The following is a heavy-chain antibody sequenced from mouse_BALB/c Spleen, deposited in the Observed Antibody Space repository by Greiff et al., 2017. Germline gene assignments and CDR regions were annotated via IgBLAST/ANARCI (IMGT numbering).Heavy chain of an antibody. D-gene: IGHD1-1*01. CDR3: ARSDYSYAMDY. Sequence: EVKLEESGPGLVKPSQSLSLTCTVTGYSITSDYAWNWIRQFPGNKLEWMGYISYSGSTSYNPSLKSRISITRDTSKNQFFLQLNSVTTEDTATYYCARSDYSYAMDYWGQGTSVTVSS. CDR2: ISYSGST. CDR1: GYSITSDYA. J-gene: IGHJ4*01. V-gene: IGHV3-2*02.